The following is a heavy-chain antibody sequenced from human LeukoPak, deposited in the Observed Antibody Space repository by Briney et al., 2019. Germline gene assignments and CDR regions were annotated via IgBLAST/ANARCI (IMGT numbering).Heavy chain of an antibody. CDR1: GYSFTNYG. J-gene: IGHJ5*02. Sequence: ASVKVSCKASGYSFTNYGISWVRQAPGQGLEWMGWISPYNGNTNHAQKLQGRVTMTTDTSTSTAYMELRSLRSDDTAVYYCARGLGYCSSTSCSQNWFDPWGQGTLVTVSS. V-gene: IGHV1-18*01. D-gene: IGHD2-2*01. CDR2: ISPYNGNT. CDR3: ARGLGYCSSTSCSQNWFDP.